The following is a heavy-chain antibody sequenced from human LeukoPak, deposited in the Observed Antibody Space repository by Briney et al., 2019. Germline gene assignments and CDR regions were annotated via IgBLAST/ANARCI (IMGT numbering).Heavy chain of an antibody. CDR1: GFVFSSYW. V-gene: IGHV3-48*04. Sequence: GGSLRLSCAASGFVFSSYWMIWVRQAPGKGLEWVSYISSSGSTIYYADSVKGRFTISRDNAKNSLYLQMNSLRAEDTAVYYCARGATVTPFRYYYGMDVWGQGTTVTVSS. CDR2: ISSSGSTI. D-gene: IGHD4-17*01. CDR3: ARGATVTPFRYYYGMDV. J-gene: IGHJ6*02.